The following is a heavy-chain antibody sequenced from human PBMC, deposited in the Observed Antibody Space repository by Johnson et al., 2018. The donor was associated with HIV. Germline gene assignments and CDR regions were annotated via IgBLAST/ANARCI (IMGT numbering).Heavy chain of an antibody. J-gene: IGHJ3*02. V-gene: IGHV3-23*04. CDR1: GFTFSNYA. Sequence: VQLVESGGGLVQPGGSLRLSCAASGFTFSNYAMSWVRQAPGQGLEWVSATSGSGSTTKYAESVRGRFTISRDNSKNTLYLQMNSLRAEDTAVYYCASSLYYDYWSGYSNAFDIWGQGTKVTVSS. D-gene: IGHD3-3*01. CDR3: ASSLYYDYWSGYSNAFDI. CDR2: TSGSGSTT.